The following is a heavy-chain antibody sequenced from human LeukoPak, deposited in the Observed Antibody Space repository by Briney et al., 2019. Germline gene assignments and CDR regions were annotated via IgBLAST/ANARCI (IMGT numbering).Heavy chain of an antibody. J-gene: IGHJ4*02. CDR3: AREGHGGNSHRPWDY. D-gene: IGHD4-23*01. V-gene: IGHV1-69*05. Sequence: ASVKVSCKASGGTFSSYAISWVRQAPGQGLEWMGGIIPIFGTANYAQKFQGRVTITTDESTSTAYMELSRLRSEDTAVYYCAREGHGGNSHRPWDYWGQGTLVTVSS. CDR2: IIPIFGTA. CDR1: GGTFSSYA.